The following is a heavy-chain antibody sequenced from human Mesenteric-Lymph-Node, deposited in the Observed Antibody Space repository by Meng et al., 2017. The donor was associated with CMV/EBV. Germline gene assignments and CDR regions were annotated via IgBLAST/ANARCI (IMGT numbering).Heavy chain of an antibody. J-gene: IGHJ3*02. D-gene: IGHD2-2*02. CDR1: GYTFTSYY. Sequence: ASVKVSCKASGYTFTSYYMHWVRQAPGQGLEWMGIINPSGGRTSYAQKFQGRVTMTRDTSTSTVYMELSSLRSEDTAVYYCARAGIHRDIVVVPTAIHDSFDIWGQGTLVTVSS. V-gene: IGHV1-46*01. CDR3: ARAGIHRDIVVVPTAIHDSFDI. CDR2: INPSGGRT.